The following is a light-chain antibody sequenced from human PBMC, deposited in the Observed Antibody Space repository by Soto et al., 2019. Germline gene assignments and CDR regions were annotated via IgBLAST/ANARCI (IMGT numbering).Light chain of an antibody. CDR2: WAS. V-gene: IGKV4-1*01. Sequence: DIVMTQSPDSLAVSLGERATINCRSSQSVLNSSNNKNYLAWYQQRPGQPPKLLIYWASTRESGVPDRFSGSGCGTDFTLTISNLQAEDVAVYYCHEYSSTRSLTFGGGTKVEIK. J-gene: IGKJ4*01. CDR3: HEYSSTRSLT. CDR1: QSVLNSSNNKNY.